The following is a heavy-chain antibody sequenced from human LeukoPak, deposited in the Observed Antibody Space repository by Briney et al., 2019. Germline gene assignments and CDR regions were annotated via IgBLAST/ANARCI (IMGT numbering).Heavy chain of an antibody. D-gene: IGHD2-2*01. J-gene: IGHJ3*01. CDR3: ARHAGDGGAFDV. CDR1: GYSFTNYW. Sequence: NHGESLKISCKASGYSFTNYWITWVRQMPGKGLEWMGRIDPSDSYTKYSPSFQGLVSISADKSIATAYLQWSSLEASDTAMYSCARHAGDGGAFDVWGQGTMVTVSS. V-gene: IGHV5-10-1*01. CDR2: IDPSDSYT.